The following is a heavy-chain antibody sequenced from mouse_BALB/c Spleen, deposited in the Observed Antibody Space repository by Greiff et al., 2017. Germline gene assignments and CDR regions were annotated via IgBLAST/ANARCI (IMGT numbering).Heavy chain of an antibody. CDR2: ISNGGGST. J-gene: IGHJ2*01. CDR3: ARHGNYPYYFDY. V-gene: IGHV5-12-2*01. D-gene: IGHD2-1*01. Sequence: EVKLVESGGGLVQPGGSLKLSCAASGFTFSSYTMSWVRQTPEKRLEWVAYISNGGGSTYYPDTVKGRFTISRDNAKNTLYLQMSSLKSEDTAMYYCARHGNYPYYFDYWGQGTTLTVSS. CDR1: GFTFSSYT.